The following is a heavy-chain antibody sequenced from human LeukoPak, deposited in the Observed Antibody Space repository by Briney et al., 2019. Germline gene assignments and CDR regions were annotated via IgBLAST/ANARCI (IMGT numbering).Heavy chain of an antibody. J-gene: IGHJ4*02. D-gene: IGHD5-12*01. CDR3: ARGEGYSDIDY. CDR1: GGTFSSYA. CDR2: IIPILGIA. Sequence: SVKVSCKASGGTFSSYAISWVRQAPGQGLEWMGRIIPILGIANYAQKFQGRVTITADKSTSTAYMELSSLRSEDTAVYYCARGEGYSDIDYWGQGTLVTVSS. V-gene: IGHV1-69*04.